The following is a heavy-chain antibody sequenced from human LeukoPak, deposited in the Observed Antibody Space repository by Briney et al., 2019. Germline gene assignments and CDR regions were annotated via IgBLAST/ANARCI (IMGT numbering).Heavy chain of an antibody. CDR3: AKEFVVVPAAEGYYNWFDP. CDR1: GFTFSSYA. J-gene: IGHJ5*02. CDR2: ISGSGGST. Sequence: PGGSLRLSCAASGFTFSSYAMSWVRQAPGKGLEWVSAISGSGGSTYYADSVKGRFTISRDNSKNTLYLQMNSLRAEDTAVYYCAKEFVVVPAAEGYYNWFDPWGQGTLVTVSS. D-gene: IGHD2-2*01. V-gene: IGHV3-23*01.